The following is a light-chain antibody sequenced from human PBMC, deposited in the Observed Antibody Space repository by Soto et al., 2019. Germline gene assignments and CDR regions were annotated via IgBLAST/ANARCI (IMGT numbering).Light chain of an antibody. CDR2: EVS. CDR3: AAWDDSLNAWV. V-gene: IGLV2-14*01. CDR1: SSDVGGYKY. Sequence: QSVLTQPASVSGSPGQSITISCTGTSSDVGGYKYVSWYQQYPGKAPKLMMYEVSNRPSGVSNRFSGSKSGTSASLAISGLQSEDEADYYCAAWDDSLNAWVFGGGTKLTVL. J-gene: IGLJ3*02.